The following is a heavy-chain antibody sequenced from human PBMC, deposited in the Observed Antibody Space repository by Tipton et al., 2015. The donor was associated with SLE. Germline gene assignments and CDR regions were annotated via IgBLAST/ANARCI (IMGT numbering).Heavy chain of an antibody. CDR2: INSEGSST. CDR1: GFTFSSYW. J-gene: IGHJ4*02. D-gene: IGHD6-13*01. V-gene: IGHV3-74*01. Sequence: SLRLSCAASGFTFSSYWMHWVRQAPGKGLEWVSRINSEGSSTSYADSVKGRFTISRDNAKNTLYLQMNSLRAEDTAVYYCARGGYSSPSLLDYWGQGTLVTVSS. CDR3: ARGGYSSPSLLDY.